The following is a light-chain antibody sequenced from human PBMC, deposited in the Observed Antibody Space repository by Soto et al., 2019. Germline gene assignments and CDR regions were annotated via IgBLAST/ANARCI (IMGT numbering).Light chain of an antibody. Sequence: EILMTQSPASLSVSPGGRATLSCRASQDISGNLAWYQQKPGQGPRLLIYGASTRATGIPARFSGSGSGTDFTLTISSLQSEDIAVYCWQQYYNLPLYTFGRGTRLEI. CDR3: QQYYNLPLYT. CDR2: GAS. J-gene: IGKJ2*01. CDR1: QDISGN. V-gene: IGKV3-15*01.